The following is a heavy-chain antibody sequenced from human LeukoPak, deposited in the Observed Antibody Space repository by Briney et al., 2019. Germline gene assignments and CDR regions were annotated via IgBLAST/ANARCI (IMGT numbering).Heavy chain of an antibody. J-gene: IGHJ4*02. CDR2: INAGNGNT. D-gene: IGHD3-22*01. Sequence: ASVKVSCKASGYTFTSYAMHWVRQASGQRLEWMGWINAGNGNTKYSQKFQGRVTITRDTSASTAYMELSSLRPEDTAVYYCARVLRTYYDSSGPYWGQGTLVTVSS. CDR1: GYTFTSYA. CDR3: ARVLRTYYDSSGPY. V-gene: IGHV1-3*01.